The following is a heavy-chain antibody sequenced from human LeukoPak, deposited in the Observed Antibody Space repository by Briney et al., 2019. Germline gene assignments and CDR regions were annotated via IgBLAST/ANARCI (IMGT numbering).Heavy chain of an antibody. D-gene: IGHD6-13*01. CDR2: IYYSGTT. CDR3: ARGVYIAAAQYGY. V-gene: IGHV4-59*01. J-gene: IGHJ4*02. CDR1: GGSISNYY. Sequence: PSETLSLTCTVSGGSISNYYWGWIRQPPGKGLEWIGYIYYSGTTNYNPSLKSRVTISVDTSKNQFSLKLSSVTAADTAVYYCARGVYIAAAQYGYWGQGTLVTVSS.